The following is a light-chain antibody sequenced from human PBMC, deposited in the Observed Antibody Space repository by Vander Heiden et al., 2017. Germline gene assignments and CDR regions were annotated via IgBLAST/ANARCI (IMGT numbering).Light chain of an antibody. CDR2: DAS. Sequence: ELGLKQSPATMSFSTGERATLSCRASQSISNFLAWYQQKPGQAPRLLIDDASNRATGIPARFSGSGSGTDFTLTISSLEPEDFALYYCQQRSDWPLTFGGGTKVEIK. J-gene: IGKJ4*01. CDR3: QQRSDWPLT. CDR1: QSISNF. V-gene: IGKV3-11*01.